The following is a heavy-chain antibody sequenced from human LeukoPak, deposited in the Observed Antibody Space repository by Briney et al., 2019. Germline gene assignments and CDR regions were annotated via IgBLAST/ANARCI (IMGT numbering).Heavy chain of an antibody. CDR1: GYTLTELS. J-gene: IGHJ3*02. CDR3: ATDDSSGYRDAFDI. D-gene: IGHD3-22*01. Sequence: ASVKVSCKVSGYTLTELSMHWVRQAPGKGLEWMGGFDPEDGETIYAQKFQGRVTMTEDTSTDTAYMELSSLRSEDTAVYYCATDDSSGYRDAFDIWGQGIMVTVSS. V-gene: IGHV1-24*01. CDR2: FDPEDGET.